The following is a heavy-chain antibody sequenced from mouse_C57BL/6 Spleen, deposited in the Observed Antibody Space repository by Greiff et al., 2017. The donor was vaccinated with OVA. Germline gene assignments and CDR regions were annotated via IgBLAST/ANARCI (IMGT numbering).Heavy chain of an antibody. V-gene: IGHV1-55*01. CDR1: GYTFTSYW. J-gene: IGHJ4*01. D-gene: IGHD1-1*01. Sequence: QVQLQQPGAELVKPGASVKMSCKASGYTFTSYWITWVKQRPGQGLEWIGDIYPGSGSTNYNEKFKSKATLTVDTSSSTAYMQLSSLTSEDSAVYYCAREDYYGSSLYYAMDYWGQGTSVTVAS. CDR2: IYPGSGST. CDR3: AREDYYGSSLYYAMDY.